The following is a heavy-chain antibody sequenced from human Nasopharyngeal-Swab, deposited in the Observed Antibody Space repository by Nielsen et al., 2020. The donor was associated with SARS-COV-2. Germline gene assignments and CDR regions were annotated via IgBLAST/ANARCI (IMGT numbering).Heavy chain of an antibody. CDR2: ISSSSSYI. CDR3: ARAQVIAAAGTMRFDP. J-gene: IGHJ5*02. D-gene: IGHD6-13*01. CDR1: GFTFSSYS. V-gene: IGHV3-21*01. Sequence: GESLKISCAASGFTFSSYSMNWVRHAPGKVLEWVSSISSSSSYIYYADSVKGRFTISRDNAKNSLYLQMNSLRAEDTAVYYCARAQVIAAAGTMRFDPWGQGTLVTVSS.